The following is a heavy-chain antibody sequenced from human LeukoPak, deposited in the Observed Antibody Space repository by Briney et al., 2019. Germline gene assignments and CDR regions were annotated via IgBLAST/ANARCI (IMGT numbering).Heavy chain of an antibody. D-gene: IGHD5-18*01. Sequence: GRSLRLSCAASGFTFDDYAMHWVRQAPGKGLEWVSGISWNSGSIGYADSVKGRFTISRDNAKNTLYLQMNSLRAEDTAVYYCAREGRGYSYGSPYYFDYWGQGTLVTVSS. CDR2: ISWNSGSI. CDR3: AREGRGYSYGSPYYFDY. CDR1: GFTFDDYA. J-gene: IGHJ4*02. V-gene: IGHV3-9*01.